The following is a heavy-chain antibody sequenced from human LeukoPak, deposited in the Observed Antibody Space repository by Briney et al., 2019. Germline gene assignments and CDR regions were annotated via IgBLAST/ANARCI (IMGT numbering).Heavy chain of an antibody. Sequence: GGSLRLSCAASGFTFSSYAMSWVRQAPGKGLEWVSTISGSGGSLYYADSVKGRFTISRDNSKNTLYLQMNSLRAEDTAVYYCAKRGYYYDSSGYYYFDYWGQGTLVTVSS. J-gene: IGHJ4*02. V-gene: IGHV3-23*01. CDR3: AKRGYYYDSSGYYYFDY. CDR2: ISGSGGSL. D-gene: IGHD3-22*01. CDR1: GFTFSSYA.